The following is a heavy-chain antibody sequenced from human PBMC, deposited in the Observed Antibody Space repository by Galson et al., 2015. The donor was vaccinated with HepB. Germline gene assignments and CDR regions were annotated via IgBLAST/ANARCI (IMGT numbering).Heavy chain of an antibody. D-gene: IGHD3-10*01. J-gene: IGHJ6*02. CDR3: ARDLGGSGDTPKVGYYYGMDV. V-gene: IGHV1-46*01. CDR2: INPSGGST. Sequence: SVKVSCKASGYTFTSYYMHWVRQAPGQGLEWMGIINPSGGSTSYAQKFQGRVTMTRDTSTSTVYMELSSLRSEDTAVYYCARDLGGSGDTPKVGYYYGMDVWGQGTTVTVSS. CDR1: GYTFTSYY.